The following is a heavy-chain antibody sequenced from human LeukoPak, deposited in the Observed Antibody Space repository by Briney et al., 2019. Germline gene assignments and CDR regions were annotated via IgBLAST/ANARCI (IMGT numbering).Heavy chain of an antibody. D-gene: IGHD2-15*01. CDR3: ATFRYCSGGSCYSPP. J-gene: IGHJ5*02. Sequence: GGSLRLSCAASGFTFSSYAMSWVRQAPGKGLEWVSVIYSGGSTYYADSVKGRFTISRDNSKNTLYLQMNSLRAEDTAVYYCATFRYCSGGSCYSPPWGQGTLVTVSS. CDR2: IYSGGST. V-gene: IGHV3-66*01. CDR1: GFTFSSYA.